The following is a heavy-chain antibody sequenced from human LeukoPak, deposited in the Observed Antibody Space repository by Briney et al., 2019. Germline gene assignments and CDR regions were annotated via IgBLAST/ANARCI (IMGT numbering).Heavy chain of an antibody. D-gene: IGHD6-13*01. V-gene: IGHV3-30*04. J-gene: IGHJ4*02. CDR2: ISSDGSNK. CDR1: GFTFSNYA. CDR3: ARDPTAAPFDY. Sequence: PGGSLRLSCAASGFTFSNYAMHWVRQAPGKGLEWVAVISSDGSNKYYADSVKGRFTFSRDNSKNTLYLQMTSLRAEDTAVYYCARDPTAAPFDYWGQGTLVTVSS.